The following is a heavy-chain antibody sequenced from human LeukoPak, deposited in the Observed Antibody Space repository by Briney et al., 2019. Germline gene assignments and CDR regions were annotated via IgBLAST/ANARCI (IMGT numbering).Heavy chain of an antibody. V-gene: IGHV1-3*01. D-gene: IGHD4-11*01. Sequence: ASVKVSCKASGYTFTSYAMHWVRQAPGQRLEWMGWINAGNGNTKYSQKFQGRVTITRDTSASTAYMELSSLRSEDTAVYYCASFDPSNYVSWPWGQGTLVTVSS. J-gene: IGHJ5*02. CDR3: ASFDPSNYVSWP. CDR1: GYTFTSYA. CDR2: INAGNGNT.